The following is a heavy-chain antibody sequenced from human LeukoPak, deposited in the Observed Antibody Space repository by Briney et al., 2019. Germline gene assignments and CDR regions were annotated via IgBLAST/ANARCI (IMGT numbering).Heavy chain of an antibody. J-gene: IGHJ6*02. Sequence: PGGSLRLSCAASGFTFSSYAMHWVRQAPGKGLEWVAVISYDGSNKYYADSVKGRFTISRDNSKNTLYLQMNSLRAEDTAVYYCAKPIIAAAGTDYYYGMDVWGQGTTVTVSS. CDR1: GFTFSSYA. CDR2: ISYDGSNK. D-gene: IGHD6-13*01. V-gene: IGHV3-30*01. CDR3: AKPIIAAAGTDYYYGMDV.